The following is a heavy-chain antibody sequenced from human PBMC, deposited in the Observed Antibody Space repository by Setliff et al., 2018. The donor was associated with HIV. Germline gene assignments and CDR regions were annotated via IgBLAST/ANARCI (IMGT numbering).Heavy chain of an antibody. CDR2: MNPNSGNT. Sequence: ASVKVSCKASGYTFTSYAMHWVRQAPGQRLEWMGWMNPNSGNTGYAQKFQGRVTMTRTTSISTAYMELSSLRSEDTAVYYCARGAYYGSGSYYDSRYWGQGTLVTVSS. J-gene: IGHJ4*02. V-gene: IGHV1-8*02. CDR3: ARGAYYGSGSYYDSRY. D-gene: IGHD3-10*01. CDR1: GYTFTSYA.